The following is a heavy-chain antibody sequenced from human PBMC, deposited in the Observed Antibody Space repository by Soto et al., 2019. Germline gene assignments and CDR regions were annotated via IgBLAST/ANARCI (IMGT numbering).Heavy chain of an antibody. CDR1: GGSISSGDYY. D-gene: IGHD2-8*01. CDR3: AQYRGYCTNCVCWYYFDY. Sequence: QVQLQESGPGLVKPSQTLSLTCTVSGGSISSGDYYWSWIRQPPGKGLEWIGYIYYSGSTYYNPSLKGRVKISVDTSKIQFSLKLSSVTAADTAVYYCAQYRGYCTNCVCWYYFDYWGQGTLVTVSS. V-gene: IGHV4-30-4*01. J-gene: IGHJ4*02. CDR2: IYYSGST.